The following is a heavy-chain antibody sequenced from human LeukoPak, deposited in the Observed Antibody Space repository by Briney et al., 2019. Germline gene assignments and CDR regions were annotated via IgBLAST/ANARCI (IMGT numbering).Heavy chain of an antibody. CDR1: GGTFSSYA. CDR2: IIPIRGIA. J-gene: IGHJ3*02. D-gene: IGHD2-15*01. V-gene: IGHV1-69*04. Sequence: ASVKVSCKASGGTFSSYAISWVRQAPGQGLEWMGRIIPIRGIANYAQKFQGRVTITADKSTSTAYMELSSLRSEDTAVYYCARPLGYCSGGSCHWDAFDIWGQGTMVTVSS. CDR3: ARPLGYCSGGSCHWDAFDI.